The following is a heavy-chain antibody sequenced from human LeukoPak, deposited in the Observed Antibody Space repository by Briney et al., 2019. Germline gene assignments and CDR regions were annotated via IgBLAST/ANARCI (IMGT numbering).Heavy chain of an antibody. CDR2: IYYSGST. D-gene: IGHD6-13*01. CDR1: AGSMSGHY. V-gene: IGHV4-59*08. Sequence: SETLSLTCTVSAGSMSGHYWSWIRQPPGKGLEWVGYIYYSGSTIYNPSLKSRVTISADTSKKQFSLKLSSVTAADTAVYYCARHSFSSSWYGTFDTWGQGSLVTVSS. J-gene: IGHJ5*02. CDR3: ARHSFSSSWYGTFDT.